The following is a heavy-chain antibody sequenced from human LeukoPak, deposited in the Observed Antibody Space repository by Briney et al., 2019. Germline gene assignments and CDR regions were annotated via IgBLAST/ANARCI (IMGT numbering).Heavy chain of an antibody. CDR3: EKDSTRAGRYFDWLLYADY. CDR1: GFTFSSYS. CDR2: ISSSSSYI. J-gene: IGHJ4*02. D-gene: IGHD3-9*01. Sequence: GGSLRLSCAASGFTFSSYSMNCVRQAPGKGLEWVSSISSSSSYIYYADSVKGRFTISRDNSKNTLYLQMNSLRAEDTAVYYCEKDSTRAGRYFDWLLYADYWGQGTLVTVSS. V-gene: IGHV3-21*04.